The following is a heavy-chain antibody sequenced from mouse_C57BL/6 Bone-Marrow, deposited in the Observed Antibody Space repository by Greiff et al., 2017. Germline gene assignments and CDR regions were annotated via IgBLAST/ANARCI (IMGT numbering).Heavy chain of an antibody. D-gene: IGHD1-1*01. CDR3: AREKAYITTVVAHFDY. CDR1: GYTFTSYW. J-gene: IGHJ2*01. CDR2: IDISDSYT. Sequence: QVQLQQPGAELVMPGASVKLSCKASGYTFTSYWMHWVKQRPGQGLEWIGEIDISDSYTNYNQKFKGKSTLSVDKSSSTAYMQLISLTSEDSAVYYCAREKAYITTVVAHFDYWGQGTTLTVSS. V-gene: IGHV1-69*01.